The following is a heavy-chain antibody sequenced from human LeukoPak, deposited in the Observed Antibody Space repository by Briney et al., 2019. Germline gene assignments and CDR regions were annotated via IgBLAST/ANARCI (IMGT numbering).Heavy chain of an antibody. J-gene: IGHJ4*02. D-gene: IGHD2-15*01. CDR1: GFAFRTYA. CDR2: ISDSGDGT. Sequence: GGSLRLSCAASGFAFRTYAMSWVRQAQGKGLEWVSGISDSGDGTYYAESVKGRFTISRDNSKNTVFLQMNSLRADDTAKYYCAKDKAPGRWHTPSDFWGQGTLVTVSS. V-gene: IGHV3-23*01. CDR3: AKDKAPGRWHTPSDF.